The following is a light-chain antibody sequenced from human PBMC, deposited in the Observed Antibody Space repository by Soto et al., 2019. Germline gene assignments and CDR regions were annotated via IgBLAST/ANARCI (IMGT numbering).Light chain of an antibody. V-gene: IGKV3-11*01. Sequence: EIVLTQSPATLSLSPGETATLSCRASRSVSSYLAWYQQKPGQTPRLLIHDASNRATGIPVRFSGSGSGTDFTLTISSLEPEDFAVYYCQQRTNWPSSTFGQGTRLEIK. CDR2: DAS. CDR1: RSVSSY. J-gene: IGKJ5*01. CDR3: QQRTNWPSST.